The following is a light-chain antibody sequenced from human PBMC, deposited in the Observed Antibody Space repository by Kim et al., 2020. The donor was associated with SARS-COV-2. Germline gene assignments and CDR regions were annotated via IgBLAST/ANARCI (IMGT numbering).Light chain of an antibody. CDR2: AAS. CDR3: QQSYITPFT. CDR1: QSISSH. Sequence: DIQMTQSPSSLSASVGDRVTITCRTTQSISSHLNWYQQKPGRAPKLLISAASTLQGGVPSRFSGSGSETDFTLTISSLQPEDFATYFCQQSYITPFTFGPATKGGYQT. V-gene: IGKV1-39*01. J-gene: IGKJ3*01.